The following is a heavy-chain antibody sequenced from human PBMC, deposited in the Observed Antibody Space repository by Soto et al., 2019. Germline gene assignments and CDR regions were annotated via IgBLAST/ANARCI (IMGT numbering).Heavy chain of an antibody. J-gene: IGHJ4*02. Sequence: QVQLVQSGAEVKKPGSSVKVSCKASGGTFSSYAFSWVRQAPGQGLEWMGGIIPIFGTATYAQKFQGRVTITADESTSTAYMELSSLRSEDTAVYYCARVRVRFLEWLGSEGWGQGTLVTVSS. CDR3: ARVRVRFLEWLGSEG. D-gene: IGHD3-3*01. CDR1: GGTFSSYA. CDR2: IIPIFGTA. V-gene: IGHV1-69*12.